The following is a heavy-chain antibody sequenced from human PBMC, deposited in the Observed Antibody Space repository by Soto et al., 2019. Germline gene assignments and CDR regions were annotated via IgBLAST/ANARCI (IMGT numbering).Heavy chain of an antibody. Sequence: SETLSLTCTVSGGSISSSSYYWGWIRQPPGKGLEWIGSIYYSGSTYYNPSLKSRVTISVDTSKNQFSLKLSSVTAADTAVFYCARHKTSDFLHAFDIWGQGTMVTVSS. CDR2: IYYSGST. D-gene: IGHD3-3*01. CDR3: ARHKTSDFLHAFDI. V-gene: IGHV4-39*01. CDR1: GGSISSSSYY. J-gene: IGHJ3*02.